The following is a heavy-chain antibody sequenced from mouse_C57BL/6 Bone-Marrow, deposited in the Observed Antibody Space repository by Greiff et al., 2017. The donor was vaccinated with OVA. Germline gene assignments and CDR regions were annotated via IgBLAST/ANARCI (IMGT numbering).Heavy chain of an antibody. V-gene: IGHV5-6*02. J-gene: IGHJ3*01. CDR1: GFTFSSYG. CDR2: ISSGGSYI. Sequence: EVKLEESGGDLVKPGGSLKLSCAASGFTFSSYGMSWVRQTPDKRLEWVATISSGGSYIYYPDSVKGRFTISRDNAKNTLYLQMSSLKSEDTAMYYCARRGVGLPWFAYWGQGTLVTVSA. D-gene: IGHD4-1*01. CDR3: ARRGVGLPWFAY.